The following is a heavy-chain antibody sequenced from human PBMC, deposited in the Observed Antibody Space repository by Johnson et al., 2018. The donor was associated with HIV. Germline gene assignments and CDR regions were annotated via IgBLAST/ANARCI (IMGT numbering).Heavy chain of an antibody. CDR2: IWYDGSNK. CDR1: GFTFNNYG. D-gene: IGHD5-18*01. V-gene: IGHV3-30*02. Sequence: QVQLVESGGGVVQPGGSQRLSCAASGFTFNNYGMHWVRQAPGKGLEWVAFIWYDGSNKYYADSVKGRFTISRDNSKNTLYLHMNSLRAEDTAVYYCAKPEGAQFLGSYGAFDIWGQGTMVTVSS. CDR3: AKPEGAQFLGSYGAFDI. J-gene: IGHJ3*02.